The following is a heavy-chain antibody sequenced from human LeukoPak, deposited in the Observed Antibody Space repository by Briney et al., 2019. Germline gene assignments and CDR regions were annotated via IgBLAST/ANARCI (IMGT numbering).Heavy chain of an antibody. V-gene: IGHV4-59*12. CDR2: IYYSGST. CDR1: GGSISSYY. J-gene: IGHJ4*02. D-gene: IGHD3-10*01. CDR3: ARGYYGSGSYPLGY. Sequence: PSETLSLTCTVSGGSISSYYWNWIRQPPGKGLEWIGYIYYSGSTNYNPSLKSRVTISVDTSKNQFSLKLSSVTAADTAVYYCARGYYGSGSYPLGYWGQGTLVTVSS.